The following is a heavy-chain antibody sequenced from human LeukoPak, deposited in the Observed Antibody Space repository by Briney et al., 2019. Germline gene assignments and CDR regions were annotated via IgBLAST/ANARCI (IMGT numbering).Heavy chain of an antibody. CDR2: IRYDGSNK. CDR1: GFTLSSYG. D-gene: IGHD3-10*01. CDR3: AKDLLWFGELLSWFNP. Sequence: GGSLRLSCAASGFTLSSYGMHWVRQAPGKGLEWVAFIRYDGSNKYYADSVRGRFTISRDNSKNTLYLQMNSLRAEDTAVYYCAKDLLWFGELLSWFNPWGQGTLVTVSS. V-gene: IGHV3-30*02. J-gene: IGHJ5*02.